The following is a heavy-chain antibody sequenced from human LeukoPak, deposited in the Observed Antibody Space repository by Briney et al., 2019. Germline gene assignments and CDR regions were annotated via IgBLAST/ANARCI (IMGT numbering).Heavy chain of an antibody. CDR1: GFTFSSYA. V-gene: IGHV3-23*01. CDR3: ARRVPNQVITDYFDY. D-gene: IGHD3-16*01. Sequence: GGSLRLSCEASGFTFSSYAMSWVRQAPGKGLEWVSVISGSGDSAFYADSVKGQFTISRDNSKNTLYLQMNSLRAEDTAVYYCARRVPNQVITDYFDYWGQGTLVTVSS. J-gene: IGHJ4*02. CDR2: ISGSGDSA.